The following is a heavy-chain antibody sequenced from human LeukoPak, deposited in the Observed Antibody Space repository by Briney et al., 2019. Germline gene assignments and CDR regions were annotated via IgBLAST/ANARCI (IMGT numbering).Heavy chain of an antibody. J-gene: IGHJ6*02. V-gene: IGHV3-9*01. CDR2: ISWNSGSI. CDR3: ARPFCSSTGCYLNDDSYYYYGMDV. Sequence: GGSLRLSCAASGFTFDDYAMHWVRQAPGKGLEWVSGISWNSGSIGYADSVKGRSTISRDNAKNSLYLQMNSLRAEDTAVYYCARPFCSSTGCYLNDDSYYYYGMDVWGQGTTVTVSS. CDR1: GFTFDDYA. D-gene: IGHD2-2*01.